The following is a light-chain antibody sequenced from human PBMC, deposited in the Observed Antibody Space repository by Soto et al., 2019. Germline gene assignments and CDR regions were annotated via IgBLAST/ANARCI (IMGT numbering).Light chain of an antibody. CDR2: AAS. CDR3: QQYGTSPQG. V-gene: IGKV3-20*01. CDR1: QSVSSSY. J-gene: IGKJ3*01. Sequence: EIVLTQSPGTLSLSPGERATLSCRASQSVSSSYLAWYQQQPGQAPRLLIYAASSRATGIPDRFSGSGSGTDFTLTISRLEPEDFAVYYCQQYGTSPQGFGPGTKVDIK.